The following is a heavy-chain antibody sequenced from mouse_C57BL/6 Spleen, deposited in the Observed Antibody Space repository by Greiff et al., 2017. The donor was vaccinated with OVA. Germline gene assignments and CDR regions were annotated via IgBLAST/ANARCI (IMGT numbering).Heavy chain of an antibody. Sequence: VQLQESGAELVRPGASVTLSCKASGYTFTDYEMHWVKQTPVHGLEWIGAIDPETGGTAYNQKFKGKAILTADKSSSTAYMELRSLTSEDSAVCYCTRTGYGYDVDYWGQGTTLTVSS. D-gene: IGHD2-2*01. CDR2: IDPETGGT. J-gene: IGHJ2*01. CDR1: GYTFTDYE. CDR3: TRTGYGYDVDY. V-gene: IGHV1-15*01.